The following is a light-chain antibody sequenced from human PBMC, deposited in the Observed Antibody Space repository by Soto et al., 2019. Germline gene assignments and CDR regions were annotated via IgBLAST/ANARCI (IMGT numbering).Light chain of an antibody. J-gene: IGLJ1*01. CDR3: GTWDSSLSAYV. CDR1: SSNIGNNC. Sequence: QSVLTQPPSVSAAPGQKVTISCSGSSSNIGNNCVSWYQQLPGTAPKLLICENNKRPSGIPDRFSGSKSGTSATLGITGLQTGDEADYYCGTWDSSLSAYVFGTGTKVTV. CDR2: ENN. V-gene: IGLV1-51*02.